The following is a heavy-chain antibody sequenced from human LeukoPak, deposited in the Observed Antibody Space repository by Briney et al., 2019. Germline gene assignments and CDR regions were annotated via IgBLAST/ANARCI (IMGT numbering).Heavy chain of an antibody. Sequence: GESLKISCKASGYSFTNYWIAWVRQMPGKGLEWMGIIYPGDSDTRYSPSFQGQVTISADKSITTAYMQWRSLMASDTAMYYCARHESSSGYLGAFDIWGQGTMVTVSS. CDR3: ARHESSSGYLGAFDI. CDR2: IYPGDSDT. CDR1: GYSFTNYW. D-gene: IGHD3-22*01. J-gene: IGHJ3*02. V-gene: IGHV5-51*01.